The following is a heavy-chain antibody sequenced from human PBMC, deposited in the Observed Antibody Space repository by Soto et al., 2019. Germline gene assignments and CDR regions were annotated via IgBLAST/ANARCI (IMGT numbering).Heavy chain of an antibody. CDR1: GFSCSSCA. CDR2: ISGSGRST. CDR3: AKHTLFSDSWYEDY. V-gene: IGHV3-23*01. D-gene: IGHD6-13*01. J-gene: IGHJ4*02. Sequence: EVQLLESGGGLIQPGGSLRLSCAASGFSCSSCAMSWVRQAPGKALEWVSVISGSGRSTDYADSVKGRFTMSRDSSKNMVFLQMNSLSAEDTAVYYCAKHTLFSDSWYEDYWGQGTLVTVAS.